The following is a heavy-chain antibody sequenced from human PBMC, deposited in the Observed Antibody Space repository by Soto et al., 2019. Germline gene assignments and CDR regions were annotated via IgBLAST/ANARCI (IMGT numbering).Heavy chain of an antibody. D-gene: IGHD2-15*01. J-gene: IGHJ4*02. CDR1: GGTFSSYA. CDR2: IIPIFGTA. Sequence: QVQLVQSGAEVKKPGSSVKVSCKASGGTFSSYAISWVRQAPGQGLEWMGGIIPIFGTANYAQKFQGRVTITADESTSTAYMESGSLRSEDTAVYYGAGGGGVVTDLWYYFDYWGQGTLVTVSS. CDR3: AGGGGVVTDLWYYFDY. V-gene: IGHV1-69*01.